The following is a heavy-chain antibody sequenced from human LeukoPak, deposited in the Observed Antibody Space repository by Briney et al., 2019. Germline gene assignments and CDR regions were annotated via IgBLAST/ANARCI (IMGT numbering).Heavy chain of an antibody. CDR2: IWYDGSNK. J-gene: IGHJ3*02. D-gene: IGHD6-13*01. V-gene: IGHV3-33*01. CDR3: ARGFIAAAGTNSAFDI. CDR1: GFTLSSYG. Sequence: PGGSLRLSCAASGFTLSSYGMHWVHQAPGKGLGWVAVIWYDGSNKYYADSVKGRFTISRDNSKNTLYLQMNSLRAEDTAVYYCARGFIAAAGTNSAFDIWGQGTMVTVSS.